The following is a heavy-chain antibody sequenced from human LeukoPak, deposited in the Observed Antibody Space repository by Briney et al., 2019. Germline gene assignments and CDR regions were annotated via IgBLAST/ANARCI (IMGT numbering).Heavy chain of an antibody. CDR1: GFTFSSYW. D-gene: IGHD4-23*01. Sequence: GGSLRLSCAASGFTFSSYWMSWVRQAPGKGLGWVANINQHGTDKYYVDSVRGRFTISRDNAKNSLYLQMNSLRAEDTAVYYCAANGGPFDSWGQGTLVTVSS. CDR2: INQHGTDK. V-gene: IGHV3-7*05. J-gene: IGHJ4*02. CDR3: AANGGPFDS.